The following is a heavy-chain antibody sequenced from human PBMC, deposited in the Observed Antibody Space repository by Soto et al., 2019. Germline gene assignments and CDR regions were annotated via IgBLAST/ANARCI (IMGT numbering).Heavy chain of an antibody. D-gene: IGHD6-19*01. J-gene: IGHJ4*02. CDR1: GFSLSTRGVG. Sequence: QITLKESGPTLVKPTQTLTLTCTFSGFSLSTRGVGVGWIRQPPGKALEWLALIYWDDDKRYSPSLKSRLTITKDTSKNQVVLTMTNMDPVDTATYYCAHAYSSGWLYPLDYWGQGNLVTVSS. CDR2: IYWDDDK. V-gene: IGHV2-5*02. CDR3: AHAYSSGWLYPLDY.